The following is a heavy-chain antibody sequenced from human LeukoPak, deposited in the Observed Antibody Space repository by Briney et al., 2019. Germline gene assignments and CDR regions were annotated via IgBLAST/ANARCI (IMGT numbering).Heavy chain of an antibody. J-gene: IGHJ4*02. CDR3: AKASPPQYDFWSGYYSGY. Sequence: GGSLRLSCAASGFTFGSYGMHWVRQAPGKGLEWVAFIRYDGSNKYYADSVKGRFTISRDNSKNTLYLQMNSLRAEDTAVYYCAKASPPQYDFWSGYYSGYWGQGTLVTVSS. CDR1: GFTFGSYG. V-gene: IGHV3-30*02. CDR2: IRYDGSNK. D-gene: IGHD3-3*01.